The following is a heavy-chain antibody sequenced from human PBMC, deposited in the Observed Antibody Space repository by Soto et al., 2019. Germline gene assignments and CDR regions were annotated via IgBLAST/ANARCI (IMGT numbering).Heavy chain of an antibody. J-gene: IGHJ6*02. CDR2: ISGGGIT. CDR3: TRGRPYCSSTRCKGMDV. D-gene: IGHD2-2*01. Sequence: LRLSCVASGFTFSDSVIAWVRQAPWKGLEWVSAISGGGITRYAYSMTGRFSISRDNSKNTLYLQMNSLRAEDTAIYYCTRGRPYCSSTRCKGMDVWGQGTTVTVSS. CDR1: GFTFSDSV. V-gene: IGHV3-23*01.